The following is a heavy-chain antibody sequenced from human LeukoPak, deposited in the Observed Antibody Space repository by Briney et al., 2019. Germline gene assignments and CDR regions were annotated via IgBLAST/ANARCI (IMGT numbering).Heavy chain of an antibody. CDR2: ISWNSGSI. Sequence: GRSLRLSCAASGFTFDDYAMHWVRRAPGKGLEWVSGISWNSGSIGYAYSVKGRFTISRDNAKNSLYLQMNSLRAEDTALYYCAKDQAAVALYYFDYWGQGTLVTVSS. D-gene: IGHD6-19*01. CDR1: GFTFDDYA. CDR3: AKDQAAVALYYFDY. J-gene: IGHJ4*02. V-gene: IGHV3-9*01.